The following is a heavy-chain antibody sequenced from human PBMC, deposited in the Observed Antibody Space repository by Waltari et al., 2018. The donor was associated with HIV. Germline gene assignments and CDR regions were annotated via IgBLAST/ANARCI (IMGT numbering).Heavy chain of an antibody. V-gene: IGHV3-7*04. Sequence: EVQLVESGGGLVQPGGSLRLSCAASGFTFGSDWMSWVRQAPGKGLEWVANIKQDGSEKYYGDSVKGRFTISRDNAENSLYLQMNSLRAEDTAVYYCARGGFYGSGSKVNWGQGTLVTVSS. J-gene: IGHJ4*02. CDR3: ARGGFYGSGSKVN. CDR1: GFTFGSDW. D-gene: IGHD3-10*01. CDR2: IKQDGSEK.